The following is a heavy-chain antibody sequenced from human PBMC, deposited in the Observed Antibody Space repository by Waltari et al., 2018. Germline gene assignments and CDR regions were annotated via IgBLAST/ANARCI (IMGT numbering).Heavy chain of an antibody. Sequence: QVQLQEPRPRLVRPSGTLSLICTVSGGSMGAYYWTWIRRPPGKRLEWIGYISHSGSTAYDPALKRRVTISKLTSKHQMTLKLTSVPVADAAIDYCAGDSHWAPWFHWGLGPLVTVS. CDR1: GGSMGAYY. CDR3: AGDSHWAPWFH. CDR2: ISHSGST. V-gene: IGHV4-59*01. D-gene: IGHD3-10*01. J-gene: IGHJ1*01.